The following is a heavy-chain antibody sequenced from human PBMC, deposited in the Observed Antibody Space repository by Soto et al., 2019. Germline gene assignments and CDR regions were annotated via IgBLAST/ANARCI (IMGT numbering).Heavy chain of an antibody. CDR3: ARGDRMVRGVITRLYYYYGMDV. CDR1: GFTFSSYW. Sequence: EVQLVESGGGLVQPGGSLRLSCAASGFTFSSYWMSWVRQAPGKGLEWVANIKQDGSEKYYVDSVKGRFTISRDNAKNSLYLQMNSLRAEDTAVYYCARGDRMVRGVITRLYYYYGMDVWGQGTTVTVSS. D-gene: IGHD3-10*01. J-gene: IGHJ6*02. V-gene: IGHV3-7*03. CDR2: IKQDGSEK.